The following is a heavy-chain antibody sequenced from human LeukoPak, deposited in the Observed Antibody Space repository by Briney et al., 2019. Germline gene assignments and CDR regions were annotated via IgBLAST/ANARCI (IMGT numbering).Heavy chain of an antibody. CDR1: GGSISSYL. D-gene: IGHD2-15*01. CDR3: ARMGPDCSGGSCYSEAY. Sequence: PSETLSLTCTVSGGSISSYLWSWIRQPPGKGLEWIGYIYYTGSTNYNPSLKSRLTISVDTSKNQFSLKLSSVTAADTAVYYCARMGPDCSGGSCYSEAYWGQGTLVTVSS. V-gene: IGHV4-59*08. CDR2: IYYTGST. J-gene: IGHJ4*02.